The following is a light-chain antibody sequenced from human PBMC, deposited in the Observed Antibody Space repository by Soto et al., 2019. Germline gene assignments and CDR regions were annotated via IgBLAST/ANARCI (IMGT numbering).Light chain of an antibody. CDR1: SSDVGSYNL. Sequence: QAVLTQPASVSGSPGQSITISCTGTSSDVGSYNLVSWYQHHPGKAPKPMIYEVTKRPSGVSNRFSGSKSGNTASLTISGLQAEDEADYYCCSYATTSYVFGTGTKLTVL. J-gene: IGLJ1*01. CDR3: CSYATTSYV. CDR2: EVT. V-gene: IGLV2-23*02.